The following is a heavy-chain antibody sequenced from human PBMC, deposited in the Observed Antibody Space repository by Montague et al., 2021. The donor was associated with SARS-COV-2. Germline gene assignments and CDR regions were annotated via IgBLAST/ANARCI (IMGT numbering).Heavy chain of an antibody. V-gene: IGHV4-39*01. Sequence: SETLSLTCTVSGGSISSSSYYWGWIRQPPGKGLEWIGSIYYSGSTYYNPSLKSRVTISVDTSKNQFSLKLSSVTAADTAVYYCASKRIYGSGSYYNPFPLVGYWGQGTLVTVSS. J-gene: IGHJ4*02. CDR2: IYYSGST. CDR1: GGSISSSSYY. D-gene: IGHD3-10*01. CDR3: ASKRIYGSGSYYNPFPLVGY.